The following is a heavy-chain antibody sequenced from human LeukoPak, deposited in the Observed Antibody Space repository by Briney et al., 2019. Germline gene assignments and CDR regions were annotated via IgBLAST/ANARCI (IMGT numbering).Heavy chain of an antibody. CDR2: IIPIFGTA. J-gene: IGHJ6*02. CDR1: GGTFSSYA. V-gene: IGHV1-69*13. CDR3: ARNPRGITIFGVVTEDYYYGMDV. Sequence: ASVKVSCKASGGTFSSYASSWVRQAPGQGLEWMGGIIPIFGTANYAQKFQGRVTITADESTSTAYMELSSLRSEDTAVYYCARNPRGITIFGVVTEDYYYGMDVWGQGTTVTVSS. D-gene: IGHD3-3*01.